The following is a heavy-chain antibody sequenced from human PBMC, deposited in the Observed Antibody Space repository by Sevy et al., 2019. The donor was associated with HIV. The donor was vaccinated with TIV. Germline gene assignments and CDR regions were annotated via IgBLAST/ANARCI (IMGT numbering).Heavy chain of an antibody. CDR2: IGGSADYT. CDR1: GFTFSSYA. CDR3: AKEASERSYSDY. D-gene: IGHD3-10*01. Sequence: GGSLRLSCVTSGFTFSSYAMSWVRQTPGKGLEWVSAIGGSADYTYYADSVKGRFTISRDNSKNTLYLQMNGLRAEDTAVYYCAKEASERSYSDYWGQGTLVTVSS. J-gene: IGHJ4*02. V-gene: IGHV3-23*01.